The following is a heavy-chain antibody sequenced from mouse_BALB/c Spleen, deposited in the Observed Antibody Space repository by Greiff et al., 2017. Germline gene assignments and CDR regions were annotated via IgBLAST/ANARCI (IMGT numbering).Heavy chain of an antibody. CDR1: GYTFTSYW. D-gene: IGHD2-1*01. CDR2: IYPGDGDT. Sequence: VKLVESGAELARPGASVKLSCKASGYTFTSYWMQWVKQRPGQGLEWIGAIYPGDGDTRYTQKFKGKATLTADKSSSTAYMQLSSLASEDSAVYYCARGYGNRFDDWGQGTTLTVSS. J-gene: IGHJ2*01. CDR3: ARGYGNRFDD. V-gene: IGHV1-87*01.